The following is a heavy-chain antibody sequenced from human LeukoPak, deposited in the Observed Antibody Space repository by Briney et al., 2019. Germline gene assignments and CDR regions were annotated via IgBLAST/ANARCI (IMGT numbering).Heavy chain of an antibody. V-gene: IGHV3-30*07. J-gene: IGHJ3*02. CDR1: GFTFSSYA. Sequence: AGGSLRLSCAASGFTFSSYAMHWVRQAPGKGLEWVAVISYDGSNKYYADSVKGRFTISRDNSKNTLYLQMNSLRAEDTAVYYCAKDLGDGDAFDIWGQGTMVTVSS. D-gene: IGHD3-16*01. CDR3: AKDLGDGDAFDI. CDR2: ISYDGSNK.